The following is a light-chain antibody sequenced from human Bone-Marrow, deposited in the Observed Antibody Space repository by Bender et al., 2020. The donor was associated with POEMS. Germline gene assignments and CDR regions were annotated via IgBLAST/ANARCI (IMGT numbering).Light chain of an antibody. J-gene: IGLJ2*01. CDR1: DVGSKS. CDR2: EDS. Sequence: SYVLTQPPPVSVAPGQTATLNCGVDDVGSKSVHWYQQKAGKAPLLVIYEDSKRPSGIPERFSGSSSGTVATLTVSGAQVEDEADYYCYSTDSSDNDMVFGGGTRLTVL. V-gene: IGLV3-10*01. CDR3: YSTDSSDNDMV.